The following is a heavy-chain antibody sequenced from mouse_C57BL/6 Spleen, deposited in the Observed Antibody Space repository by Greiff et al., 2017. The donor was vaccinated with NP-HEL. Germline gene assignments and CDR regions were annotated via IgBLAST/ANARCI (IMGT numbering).Heavy chain of an antibody. CDR2: IDPANGNT. J-gene: IGHJ4*01. CDR1: GFNIKNTY. CDR3: ARPIDGYYALYAMDY. V-gene: IGHV14-3*01. Sequence: VHVKQSVAELVRPGASVKLSCTASGFNIKNTYMHWVKQRPEQGLEWIGRIDPANGNTKYAPKFQGKATITADTSSNTAYLQLSSLTSEDTAIYYCARPIDGYYALYAMDYWGQGTSVTVSS. D-gene: IGHD2-3*01.